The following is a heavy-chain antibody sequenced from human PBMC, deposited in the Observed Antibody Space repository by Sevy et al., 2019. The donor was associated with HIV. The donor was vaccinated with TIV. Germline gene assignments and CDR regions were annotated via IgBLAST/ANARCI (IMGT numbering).Heavy chain of an antibody. D-gene: IGHD5-12*01. CDR3: ARSGYSGYAFDY. CDR1: GNNFNSYW. CDR2: IYPSDSDT. V-gene: IGHV5-51*01. J-gene: IGHJ4*02. Sequence: GESLKISCKGFGNNFNSYWIGWVRQMPGKGLELMGIIYPSDSDTRYSPPFQGQVTISADKSISTAYLQWSSLKASDTAIYYCARSGYSGYAFDYWDQGTLVTVSS.